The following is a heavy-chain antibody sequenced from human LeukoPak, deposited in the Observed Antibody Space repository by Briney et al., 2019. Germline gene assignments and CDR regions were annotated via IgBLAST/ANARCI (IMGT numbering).Heavy chain of an antibody. CDR3: AKSPYMVRGVNYWFDP. J-gene: IGHJ5*02. CDR1: GFTFSSCA. Sequence: PGGSLRLSCAASGFTFSSCAMSWVRQAPGKGLEWVSAISGSGGSTYYADSVKGRFTISRDNSKNTLYLQMNSLRAEDTAVYYCAKSPYMVRGVNYWFDPWGQGTLVTVSS. D-gene: IGHD3-10*01. V-gene: IGHV3-23*01. CDR2: ISGSGGST.